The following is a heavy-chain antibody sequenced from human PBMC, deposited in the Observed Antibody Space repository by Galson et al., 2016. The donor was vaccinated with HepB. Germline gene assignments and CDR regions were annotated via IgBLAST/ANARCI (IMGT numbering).Heavy chain of an antibody. V-gene: IGHV4-59*01. CDR1: GGSINPYY. CDR3: ARMSYFDISGYDYYFDY. J-gene: IGHJ4*02. Sequence: EPLSLTCTVSGGSINPYYWTWIRQTPGKGLEWIGYISHTGSTHYNPSLKSRVTISVDTSKNQFSLKLSSVTAADTAVYYCARMSYFDISGYDYYFDYWGQGTLVTVSS. D-gene: IGHD3-22*01. CDR2: ISHTGST.